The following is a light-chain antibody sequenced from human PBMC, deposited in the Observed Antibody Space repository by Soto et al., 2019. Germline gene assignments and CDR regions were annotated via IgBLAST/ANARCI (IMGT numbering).Light chain of an antibody. CDR3: SSYTSSSLYV. V-gene: IGLV2-14*01. Sequence: QSVLTQPASVSGSPGQSITISCTGTSSVVGGYNYVSWYQQHPGKAPKLMIYDVSNRPSGVSNRFSGPKSGNTASLTISGLQAEDEADYYCSSYTSSSLYVFGTGTNATVL. J-gene: IGLJ1*01. CDR1: SSVVGGYNY. CDR2: DVS.